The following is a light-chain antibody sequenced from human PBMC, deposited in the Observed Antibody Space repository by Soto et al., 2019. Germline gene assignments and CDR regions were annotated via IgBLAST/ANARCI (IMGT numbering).Light chain of an antibody. Sequence: EIVLTQSPGTLSLSPGERATLSCRASQSVSSSYLAWYQQKPGQAPRILIYGASSRATVIPDRFSGSGSGTYITLTNNRLEPEDFAVYYCQPDASLPAFTFVPRTKVNIK. J-gene: IGKJ3*01. V-gene: IGKV3-20*01. CDR3: QPDASLPAFT. CDR2: GAS. CDR1: QSVSSSY.